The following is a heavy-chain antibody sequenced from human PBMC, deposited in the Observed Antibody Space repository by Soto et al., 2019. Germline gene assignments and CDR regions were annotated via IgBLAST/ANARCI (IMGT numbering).Heavy chain of an antibody. V-gene: IGHV4-59*01. CDR2: IYYSGST. D-gene: IGHD2-15*01. CDR1: GGSISSYY. CDR3: ARDRPMGDCSGGSCYSTENAFDI. Sequence: PSETLSLTCTVSGGSISSYYWSWIRQPPGKGLERIGYIYYSGSTNYNPSLKSRVTISVDTSKNQFSLKLSSVTAADTAVYYCARDRPMGDCSGGSCYSTENAFDIWGQGTMVTVSS. J-gene: IGHJ3*02.